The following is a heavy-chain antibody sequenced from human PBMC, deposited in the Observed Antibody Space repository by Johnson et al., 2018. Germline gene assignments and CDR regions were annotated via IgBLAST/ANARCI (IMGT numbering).Heavy chain of an antibody. Sequence: QVQLVESGGGVVQPGRSLRLSCAASGFTFSSYAMHWVRQAPGKGLEWGAVISYDGSNKYYADSVKGRFTISRDNSKNTLYLQMNSLRAEDTALYYFARILVVVAATYYSFDIWGKGTMVTVSS. J-gene: IGHJ3*02. CDR3: ARILVVVAATYYSFDI. CDR2: ISYDGSNK. CDR1: GFTFSSYA. D-gene: IGHD2-15*01. V-gene: IGHV3-30-3*01.